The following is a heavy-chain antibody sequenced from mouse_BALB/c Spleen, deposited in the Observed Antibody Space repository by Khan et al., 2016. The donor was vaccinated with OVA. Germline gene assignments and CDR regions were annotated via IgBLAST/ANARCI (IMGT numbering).Heavy chain of an antibody. CDR2: INPSTGYT. V-gene: IGHV1-7*01. CDR3: ARRGLRWDFDY. CDR1: GYTFINYW. D-gene: IGHD1-1*01. Sequence: QVQLKESGAELAKPGASVKMSCKASGYTFINYWILWVKQRPGQGLEWIGYINPSTGYTKYNQNFKDKATLTADKSSSTAYMQLSSLTSEDSAVYYCARRGLRWDFDYWGQGTTLTVSS. J-gene: IGHJ2*01.